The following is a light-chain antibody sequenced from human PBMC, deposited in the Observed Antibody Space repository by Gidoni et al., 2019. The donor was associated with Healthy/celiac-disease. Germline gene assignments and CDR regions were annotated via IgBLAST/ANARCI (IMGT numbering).Light chain of an antibody. Sequence: QPALTQPASVSGSPGQSITISCTGTSSDVGAYNFVSWYQQHPGKAPKLMIFEVSNRPSGVSNRFSGSKSGNTASLTISGLQAEDEADYYCSSYTSSSTEVFGTGTKVTVL. CDR3: SSYTSSSTEV. CDR2: EVS. J-gene: IGLJ1*01. CDR1: SSDVGAYNF. V-gene: IGLV2-14*01.